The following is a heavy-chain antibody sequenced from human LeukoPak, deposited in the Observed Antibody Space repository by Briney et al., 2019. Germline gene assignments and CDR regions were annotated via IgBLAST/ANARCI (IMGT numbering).Heavy chain of an antibody. CDR2: IYTSGST. CDR3: ARDLSPYTAMVYYYYYYMDV. D-gene: IGHD5-18*01. Sequence: SETLSLTCTASGGSISSGSYYWSWIRQPAGKGLEWIGRIYTSGSTNYNPSLKSRVTISVDTSKNQFSLKLSSVTAAHTAVYYCARDLSPYTAMVYYYYYYMDVWGKGTTVTVSS. V-gene: IGHV4-61*02. J-gene: IGHJ6*03. CDR1: GGSISSGSYY.